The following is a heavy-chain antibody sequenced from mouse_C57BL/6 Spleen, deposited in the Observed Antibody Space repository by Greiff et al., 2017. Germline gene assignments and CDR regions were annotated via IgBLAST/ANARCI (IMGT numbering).Heavy chain of an antibody. D-gene: IGHD1-1*01. CDR1: GYTFTSYW. J-gene: IGHJ4*01. CDR3: ARSGGSSYRYAMDY. Sequence: VQLQQPGAELVMPGASVKLSCKASGYTFTSYWMHWVKQRPGQGLEWIGDIYPGSGSTNYNEKFKSKATLTVDTSSSTAYMQLSSLTSEDSAVYYCARSGGSSYRYAMDYWGQGTSVTVSS. V-gene: IGHV1-55*01. CDR2: IYPGSGST.